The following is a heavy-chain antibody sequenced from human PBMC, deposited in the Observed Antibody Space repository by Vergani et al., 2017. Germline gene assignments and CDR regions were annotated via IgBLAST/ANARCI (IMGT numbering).Heavy chain of an antibody. CDR3: ARGLSGVVPPSYYMDV. J-gene: IGHJ6*03. D-gene: IGHD3-3*01. V-gene: IGHV1-2*02. CDR1: GYTFTGYY. CDR2: INPNSGGT. Sequence: QVQLVQSGAEVKKPGASVKVSCKASGYTFTGYYMHWVRQAPGQGLEWMGWINPNSGGTNYAQKFQGRVNMTRDTSISTAYMELSRLRSDDTAVYYCARGLSGVVPPSYYMDVWGKGTTVTVSS.